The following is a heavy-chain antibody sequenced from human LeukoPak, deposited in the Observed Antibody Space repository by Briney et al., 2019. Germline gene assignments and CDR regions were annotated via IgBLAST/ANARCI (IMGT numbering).Heavy chain of an antibody. Sequence: GASVKVSCKASGYTFTDYYMHWVRQAPGQGLEWMGWINPNSGGTNYAQKFLGRVTMTRDTPISTAYMELSRLKSDDTAVYYCAREYYDILTGYDPYYYMDVWGKGTTVTVSS. D-gene: IGHD3-9*01. J-gene: IGHJ6*03. V-gene: IGHV1-2*02. CDR2: INPNSGGT. CDR3: AREYYDILTGYDPYYYMDV. CDR1: GYTFTDYY.